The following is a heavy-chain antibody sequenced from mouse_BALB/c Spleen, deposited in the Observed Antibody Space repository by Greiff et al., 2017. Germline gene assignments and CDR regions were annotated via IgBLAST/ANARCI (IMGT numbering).Heavy chain of an antibody. CDR3: ARDYYDSDYVFAY. CDR2: IWAGGST. D-gene: IGHD2-4*01. J-gene: IGHJ3*01. Sequence: QVQLKESGPGLVAPSQSLSITCTVSGFSLTSYGVHWVRQPPGEGLEWLGVIWAGGSTNYNSALMSRLSISKDNSKSQVFFKMNSLQTDDTAMYYCARDYYDSDYVFAYRGQGTLVTVSA. CDR1: GFSLTSYG. V-gene: IGHV2-9*02.